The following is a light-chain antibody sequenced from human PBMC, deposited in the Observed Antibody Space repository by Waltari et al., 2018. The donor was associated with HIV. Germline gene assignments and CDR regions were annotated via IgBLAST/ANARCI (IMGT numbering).Light chain of an antibody. CDR1: HSGDKY. J-gene: IGLJ2*01. Sequence: SYELTQPTSVSESPGQPASITCAGDHSGDKYACWYQQKPGQSPVLVIHQESKRPSGIPERFAGSNAGNTAPLTSSGTQAMEEADYYGQAWDSSTVVFGGGTKLTVL. V-gene: IGLV3-1*01. CDR3: QAWDSSTVV. CDR2: QES.